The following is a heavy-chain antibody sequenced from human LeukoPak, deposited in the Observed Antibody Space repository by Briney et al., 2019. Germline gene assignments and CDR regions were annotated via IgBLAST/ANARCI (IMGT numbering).Heavy chain of an antibody. CDR1: GGSISSYY. Sequence: SETLSLTCTVSGGSISSYYWNWIRQPPGKGLEWIGYIYYSGSTNYNPSLKSRVTISVDASKNQFSLKLSSVTAADTAVYCCARAVSYYYYYMDVWGKGTTVTVSS. J-gene: IGHJ6*03. V-gene: IGHV4-59*01. CDR3: ARAVSYYYYYMDV. CDR2: IYYSGST.